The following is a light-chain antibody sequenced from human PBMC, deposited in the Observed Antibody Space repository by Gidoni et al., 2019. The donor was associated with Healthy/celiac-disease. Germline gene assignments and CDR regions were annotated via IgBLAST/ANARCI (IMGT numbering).Light chain of an antibody. CDR2: GAS. J-gene: IGKJ1*01. Sequence: EIVLTQSPGTLSLSPGERATLSCRASQSVSSSYLAWYQQKPGQAPRLLIYGASSRATGTPDRFSGSGSGTDFTLTISRLEPEDFAVYYCQQYGSSPGWTFGQXTKVEIK. CDR1: QSVSSSY. V-gene: IGKV3-20*01. CDR3: QQYGSSPGWT.